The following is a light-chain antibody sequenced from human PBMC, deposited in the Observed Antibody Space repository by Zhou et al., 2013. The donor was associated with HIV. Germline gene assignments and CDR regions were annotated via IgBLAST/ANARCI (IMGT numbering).Light chain of an antibody. CDR2: LAS. J-gene: IGKJ4*01. CDR1: ESLLHKNGYDF. CDR3: MQTLQTVT. Sequence: IVLTQSPLSLSVTPGETASISCRANESLLHKNGYDFLDWYLQKSGQSPQLLIYLASTRASGVPDRFSGSGSGTDFTLKISRVEAEDVGVYYCMQTLQTVTFGGGTKVEIK. V-gene: IGKV2-28*01.